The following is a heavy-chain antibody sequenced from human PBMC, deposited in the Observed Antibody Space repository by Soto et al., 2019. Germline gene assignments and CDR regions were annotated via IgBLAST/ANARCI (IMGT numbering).Heavy chain of an antibody. Sequence: EVQLVESGGGLVQPGGSLRLSCAASGFTFSSYWMSWVRQAPGKGLEWVANIKQDGSEKYYVDSVKGRFTISRDNAKNSLYLQMNSLRAEDTAVYYCARDVGSGWYGDFDLCGQGTMVTVSS. CDR3: ARDVGSGWYGDFDL. CDR1: GFTFSSYW. D-gene: IGHD6-19*01. J-gene: IGHJ3*01. V-gene: IGHV3-7*01. CDR2: IKQDGSEK.